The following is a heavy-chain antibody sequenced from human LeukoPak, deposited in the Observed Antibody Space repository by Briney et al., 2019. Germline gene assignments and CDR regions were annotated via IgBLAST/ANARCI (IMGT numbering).Heavy chain of an antibody. CDR2: INHSGST. J-gene: IGHJ4*02. V-gene: IGHV4-34*01. D-gene: IGHD3-3*01. CDR1: GGSFSGYY. Sequence: PSETLSLTCAVYGGSFSGYYWSWIRQPPGKGLEWIGEINHSGSTNYNPSLKSRVTISVDPSKNQSSLKLSSVTAADTGVYYCARGQYYDFWSGYPYYFDYWGQGTLVTVSS. CDR3: ARGQYYDFWSGYPYYFDY.